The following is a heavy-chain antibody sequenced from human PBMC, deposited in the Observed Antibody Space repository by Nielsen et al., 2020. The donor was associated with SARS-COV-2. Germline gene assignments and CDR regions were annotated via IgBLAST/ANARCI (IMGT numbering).Heavy chain of an antibody. J-gene: IGHJ5*02. CDR2: IYYSGSP. CDR1: GGSISSYY. Sequence: SETLSLTCTVSGGSISSYYWSWIRQPPGKGLEWIGYIYYSGSPYYNPSLKSRVTISVDTSKNQFSLKLSPVTAADTAVYYCARQDQWLGGWFEPWGQGTLVTVSS. D-gene: IGHD6-19*01. V-gene: IGHV4-59*08. CDR3: ARQDQWLGGWFEP.